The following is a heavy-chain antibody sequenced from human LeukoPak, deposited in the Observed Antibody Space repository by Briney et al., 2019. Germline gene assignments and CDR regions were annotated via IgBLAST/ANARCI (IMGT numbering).Heavy chain of an antibody. CDR1: GDSISSYY. Sequence: SETLSLTCSVSGDSISSYYWSWIRQPPGKGLEWIGYIYYSGSTNYNPSLKSRVTISVDTSKNQFSLKLSSVTAADTAVYYCAPRKSSGSSWYHPFDYWGQGTLVTVSS. CDR3: APRKSSGSSWYHPFDY. CDR2: IYYSGST. V-gene: IGHV4-59*01. J-gene: IGHJ4*02. D-gene: IGHD6-13*01.